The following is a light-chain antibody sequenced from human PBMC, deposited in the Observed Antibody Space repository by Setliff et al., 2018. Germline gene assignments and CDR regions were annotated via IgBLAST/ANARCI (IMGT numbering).Light chain of an antibody. CDR3: QHYDRSPIFT. CDR2: SVS. Sequence: EIVLTQSPDTLSLSPGEKATLSCRASQTVADNFLAWYQQRPGQAPRVLLYSVSRRATGIPDRFSGSGSGTDFTLTINGLEPEDFAVYYCQHYDRSPIFTFGPGTKVDIK. V-gene: IGKV3-20*01. J-gene: IGKJ3*01. CDR1: QTVADNF.